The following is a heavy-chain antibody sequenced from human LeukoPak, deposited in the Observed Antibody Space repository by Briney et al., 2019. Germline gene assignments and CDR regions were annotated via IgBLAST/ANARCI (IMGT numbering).Heavy chain of an antibody. J-gene: IGHJ4*02. D-gene: IGHD3-22*01. Sequence: GGSLRLSCAASGFTFSRYWMHWVRQAPEKGLVWVSRINSDGSSISYADSVKGRFTISRDNAKNTLYLQMNSLRAEDMAVYYCARDLSRYYDSSDATLDYWGQGTLVTVSS. V-gene: IGHV3-74*01. CDR3: ARDLSRYYDSSDATLDY. CDR2: INSDGSSI. CDR1: GFTFSRYW.